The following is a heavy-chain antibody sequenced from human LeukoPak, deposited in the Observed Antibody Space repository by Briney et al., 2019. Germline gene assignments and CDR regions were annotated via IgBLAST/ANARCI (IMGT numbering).Heavy chain of an antibody. CDR3: AKRLLRDYGGHGAFDI. Sequence: ASVKLSCKASGYTFTSYDIKWGRQATGQGLEWMGWMNPNSGNTGYAQKFQGRVTMTRNTSISTAYMELSSLRSEDTAVYYCAKRLLRDYGGHGAFDIWGQGTMVTVSS. V-gene: IGHV1-8*01. D-gene: IGHD4/OR15-4a*01. J-gene: IGHJ3*02. CDR1: GYTFTSYD. CDR2: MNPNSGNT.